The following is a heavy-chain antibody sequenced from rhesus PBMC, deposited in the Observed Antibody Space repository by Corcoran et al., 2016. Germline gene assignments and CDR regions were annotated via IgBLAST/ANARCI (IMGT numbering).Heavy chain of an antibody. J-gene: IGHJ4*01. V-gene: IGHV4-65*01. CDR3: ARDQGGYSYGYFDC. CDR1: GDSVSSSNW. Sequence: QVQLQESGPGLVKPSETLSLTCAVSGDSVSSSNWWSWIRQPPGKGLGWIGYIRGSSGSTYYNPSRKSLVPISTDTSKNQFSLKLSSVTAADTAVYYCARDQGGYSYGYFDCWGQGVLVTVSS. CDR2: IRGSSGST. D-gene: IGHD5-36*01.